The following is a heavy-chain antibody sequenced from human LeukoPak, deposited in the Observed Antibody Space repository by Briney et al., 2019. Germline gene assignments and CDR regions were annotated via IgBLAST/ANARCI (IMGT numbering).Heavy chain of an antibody. CDR1: GFTFSNAW. Sequence: KPGGSLRLSCAVSGFTFSNAWMSWVRQAPGKGLEWIGYINYSGSTYYNPSLKSRVTISVDTSKNQFSLKLSSVTAADTAVYYCARVTGGLIDYWGQGTLVTVSS. D-gene: IGHD2-8*02. CDR3: ARVTGGLIDY. CDR2: INYSGST. V-gene: IGHV4-59*06. J-gene: IGHJ4*02.